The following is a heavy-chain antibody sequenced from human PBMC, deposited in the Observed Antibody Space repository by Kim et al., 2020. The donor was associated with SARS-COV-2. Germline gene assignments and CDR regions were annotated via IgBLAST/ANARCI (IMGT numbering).Heavy chain of an antibody. V-gene: IGHV5-10-1*01. D-gene: IGHD6-13*01. CDR3: ARHGVAAARKKWFDP. CDR1: GYSFTSYW. CDR2: IDPSDSYT. Sequence: GESLKISCKGSGYSFTSYWISWVRQMPGKGLEWMGRIDPSDSYTNYSPSFQGHVTISADKSISTAYLQWSSLKASDTAMYYCARHGVAAARKKWFDPWGQGTLVTVSS. J-gene: IGHJ5*02.